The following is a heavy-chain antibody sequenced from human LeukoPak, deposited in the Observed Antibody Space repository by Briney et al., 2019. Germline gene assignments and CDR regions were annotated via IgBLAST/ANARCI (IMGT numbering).Heavy chain of an antibody. J-gene: IGHJ4*02. V-gene: IGHV3-48*01. D-gene: IGHD5-18*01. CDR2: ISSISGTI. Sequence: GGSLRLSCAASGFTFSSYSMNWVRQAPGKGLEWVSYISSISGTINYADSVKGRFTISGDNARNSLFLRMNSLRAEDTAVYYCARDHNYAFDYWGQGTLVTVSS. CDR1: GFTFSSYS. CDR3: ARDHNYAFDY.